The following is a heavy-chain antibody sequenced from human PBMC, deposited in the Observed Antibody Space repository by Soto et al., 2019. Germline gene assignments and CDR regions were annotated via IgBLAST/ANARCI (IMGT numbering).Heavy chain of an antibody. J-gene: IGHJ5*02. D-gene: IGHD2-15*01. CDR1: GFTVSSNY. Sequence: VGSLRLSCAVSGFTVSSNYMIWVRQAPGKGMEWVSVMYSGGSKYYADSVKGRFSISRDNSKNTLYLQMSSLRAEDTAVYYCARDQGCSGGTCQNWFDPWGQGTLVTVSS. CDR2: MYSGGSK. V-gene: IGHV3-53*01. CDR3: ARDQGCSGGTCQNWFDP.